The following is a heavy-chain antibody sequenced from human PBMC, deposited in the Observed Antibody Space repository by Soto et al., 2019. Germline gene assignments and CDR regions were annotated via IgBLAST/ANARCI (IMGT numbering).Heavy chain of an antibody. CDR1: GFTCSTSA. D-gene: IGHD6-19*01. V-gene: IGHV3-21*01. CDR3: ARDKTLAGCFDY. J-gene: IGHJ4*02. Sequence: GRSPRLCCASSGFTCSTSAIHWFRHSPGKGLEWVSAISGSGGSTYYSDSVKGRFTISRDNAKNSLYLEMNSLRAEDTAVYYCARDKTLAGCFDYWGQGTLVTVSS. CDR2: ISGSGGST.